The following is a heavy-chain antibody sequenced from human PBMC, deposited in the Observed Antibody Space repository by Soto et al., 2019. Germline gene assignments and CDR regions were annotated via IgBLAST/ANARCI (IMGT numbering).Heavy chain of an antibody. CDR3: ARRTPLYASESSRFDP. D-gene: IGHD3-10*01. CDR1: GGSITSGDSY. CDR2: MDYSGDT. V-gene: IGHV4-39*01. J-gene: IGHJ5*02. Sequence: PXETLSLTCTVSGGSITSGDSYWGWIRQPPGKGLEWIGTMDYSGDTTYNPSLESRVTISVDTSKNQFSLRLSFVTAADTAVYYCARRTPLYASESSRFDPWGQGALVTVSS.